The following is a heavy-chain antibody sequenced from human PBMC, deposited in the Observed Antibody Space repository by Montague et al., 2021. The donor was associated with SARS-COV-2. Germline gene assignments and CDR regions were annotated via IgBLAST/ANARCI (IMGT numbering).Heavy chain of an antibody. Sequence: SLRLSCAASGFTFSSYAIHWVRQAPGKGLEWVALISFDGRSQYYADSVKDRFTISRDNSKSTLYLQMNSLRAADTAVYYCARDGKYYDTLIGYFSPRNYYYFYGMDVWGQGTTVTVSS. CDR1: GFTFSSYA. CDR3: ARDGKYYDTLIGYFSPRNYYYFYGMDV. V-gene: IGHV3-30*04. CDR2: ISFDGRSQ. J-gene: IGHJ6*02. D-gene: IGHD3-9*01.